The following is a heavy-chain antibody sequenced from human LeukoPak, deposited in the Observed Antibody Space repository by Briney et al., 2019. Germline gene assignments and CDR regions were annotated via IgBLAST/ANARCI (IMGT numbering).Heavy chain of an antibody. CDR3: AKDGGGTDFDY. D-gene: IGHD1-26*01. J-gene: IGHJ4*02. Sequence: PGGSLRLSCAVSGFTFSRNGMHWVRQAPGKGLEWVTFISKDGSNEYYADSVKGRFTISRDNSKNTFYLQMNSLRADDTSVYYCAKDGGGTDFDYWGQGTLVTVSS. CDR2: ISKDGSNE. V-gene: IGHV3-30*02. CDR1: GFTFSRNG.